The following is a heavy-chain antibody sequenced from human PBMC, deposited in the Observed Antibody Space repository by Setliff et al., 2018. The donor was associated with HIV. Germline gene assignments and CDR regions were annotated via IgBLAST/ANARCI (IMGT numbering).Heavy chain of an antibody. Sequence: TLSLTCAVSGYSISSAYYWGWIRQPPGKGLEWIGSIYHSGSNYYNPSLKSRVTISLDTSKNQFSLKLSSVTAADTAVYYCARVIQAAGTGWFDPWGQGTLVTVSS. CDR2: IYHSGSN. CDR3: ARVIQAAGTGWFDP. CDR1: GYSISSAYY. D-gene: IGHD6-13*01. V-gene: IGHV4-38-2*01. J-gene: IGHJ5*02.